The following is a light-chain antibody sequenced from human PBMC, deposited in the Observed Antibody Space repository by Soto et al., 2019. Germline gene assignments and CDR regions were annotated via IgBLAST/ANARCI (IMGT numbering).Light chain of an antibody. CDR1: TSDIGTYNY. CDR2: EVI. CDR3: SSYTSKITVL. V-gene: IGLV2-14*01. Sequence: QSALTQPASVSGSPGQSITISCIGSTSDIGTYNYVSWYQQHPGKAPKLMIYEVINRPSGVSNRFSGSKSGNTASLTISGLQDEDEADYYCSSYTSKITVLFGGGTKLTVL. J-gene: IGLJ2*01.